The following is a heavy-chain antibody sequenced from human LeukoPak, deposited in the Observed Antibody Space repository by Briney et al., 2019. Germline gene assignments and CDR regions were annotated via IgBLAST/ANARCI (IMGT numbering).Heavy chain of an antibody. CDR1: GFPFSSYW. V-gene: IGHV3-7*01. CDR3: ARDGYSSDFDY. J-gene: IGHJ4*02. Sequence: GGSLRLSCAASGFPFSSYWMSWVRQAPGKGLEWVANIKQDGSEKYYLDSVKGRFTISRDNAKNSLYLQMNSLRAEDTAVYYCARDGYSSDFDYWGQGTLVTVSS. D-gene: IGHD6-19*01. CDR2: IKQDGSEK.